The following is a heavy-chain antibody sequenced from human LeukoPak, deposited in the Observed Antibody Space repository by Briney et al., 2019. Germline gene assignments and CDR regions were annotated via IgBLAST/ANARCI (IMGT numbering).Heavy chain of an antibody. V-gene: IGHV4-39*07. J-gene: IGHJ4*02. Sequence: SETLSLTCTVSGGSIRSSTYSWGCFRQSPGKGLEWIGNIYYSGSTYYNPSLKSRVTISVDTSKNQFSLKLSSVTAADTAVYYCARGPRGVDYWGQGTLVTVSS. CDR3: ARGPRGVDY. CDR2: IYYSGST. D-gene: IGHD5-24*01. CDR1: GGSIRSSTYS.